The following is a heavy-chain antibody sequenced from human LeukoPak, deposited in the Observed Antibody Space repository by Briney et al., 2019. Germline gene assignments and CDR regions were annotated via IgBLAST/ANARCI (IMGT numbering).Heavy chain of an antibody. CDR1: GYTFPSYF. V-gene: IGHV1-46*01. D-gene: IGHD4-17*01. Sequence: ASVKVSCKASGYTFPSYFMHWVRQAPGQGLEWMGIINPTGGSTTYAQKFQGRVTMTRDTSTSTVYMELSSLRSEDTAVYYCARDLSMDYGDYNDIYWGQGTLVTVSS. J-gene: IGHJ4*02. CDR2: INPTGGST. CDR3: ARDLSMDYGDYNDIY.